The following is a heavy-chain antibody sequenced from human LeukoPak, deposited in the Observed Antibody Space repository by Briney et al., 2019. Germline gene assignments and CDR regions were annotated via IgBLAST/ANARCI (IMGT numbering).Heavy chain of an antibody. CDR1: GYTFTSYG. CDR2: ISAYSGDT. CDR3: ARDMLAYCGGDCPPGY. J-gene: IGHJ4*02. V-gene: IGHV1-18*01. Sequence: ASVKVSCKASGYTFTSYGISWVRQAPGQGLEWMGWISAYSGDTNYAQKFQGRATMTTDTSTSTAYMELRSLSSDDTAVYYCARDMLAYCGGDCPPGYWGQGTLVTVSS. D-gene: IGHD2-21*02.